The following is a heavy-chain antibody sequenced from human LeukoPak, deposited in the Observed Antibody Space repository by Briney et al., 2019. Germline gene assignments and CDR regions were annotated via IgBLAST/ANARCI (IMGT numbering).Heavy chain of an antibody. V-gene: IGHV3-7*01. CDR3: ARDRLRGLFDY. CDR2: IKQDGSEK. Sequence: GGSLRLSCAASGFTFSSYWMSWVRQAPGKGLEWVANIKQDGSEKYYVDSAKGRFTISRDNAKNSLYLQMNSLRAEDTAVYYCARDRLRGLFDYWGQGTLVTVSS. CDR1: GFTFSSYW. D-gene: IGHD5-18*01. J-gene: IGHJ4*02.